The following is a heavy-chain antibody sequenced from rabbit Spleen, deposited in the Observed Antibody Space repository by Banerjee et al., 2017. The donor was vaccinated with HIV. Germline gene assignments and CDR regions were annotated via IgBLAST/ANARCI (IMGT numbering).Heavy chain of an antibody. CDR1: RFSFSSNYW. CDR2: IGAGTGTT. V-gene: IGHV1S45*01. J-gene: IGHJ4*01. CDR3: ASAYSDIYFSL. D-gene: IGHD6-1*01. Sequence: QEQLVESGGGLVQPEGALTLTCTASRFSFSSNYWICWVRQAPGKGLEWIGCIGAGTGTTYYASWAKGRFAISKTSSTTVTLQMTSLTAADTATYFCASAYSDIYFSLWGPGTLVTVS.